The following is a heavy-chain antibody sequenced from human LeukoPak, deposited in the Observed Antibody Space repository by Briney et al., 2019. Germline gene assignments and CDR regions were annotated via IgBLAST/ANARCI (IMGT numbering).Heavy chain of an antibody. CDR3: ANRNDIALDY. D-gene: IGHD2-15*01. CDR1: GFTFSSYG. Sequence: GGSLRLSCAASGFTFSSYGMHWVRQAPGKGLEWVAFLRYDGRNIYYADTVKGRFTISRDNSKNTLHLQMSSLRAEDTAVYYCANRNDIALDYWGQGTLVTVSS. J-gene: IGHJ4*02. V-gene: IGHV3-30*02. CDR2: LRYDGRNI.